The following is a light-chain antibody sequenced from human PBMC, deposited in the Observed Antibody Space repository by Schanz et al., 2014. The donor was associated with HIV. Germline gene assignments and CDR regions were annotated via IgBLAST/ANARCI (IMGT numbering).Light chain of an antibody. CDR1: SSDVGTYNL. CDR2: AVS. J-gene: IGLJ2*01. Sequence: QSALTQPASVSGSPGQSITISCTGTSSDVGTYNLVSWYQQHPGKAPKLMIYAVSVRPSGVSNRFSGSKSGNTASLTISGLQAEDEADYYCQSFDSSLSAVVFGGGTKLTVL. V-gene: IGLV2-14*02. CDR3: QSFDSSLSAVV.